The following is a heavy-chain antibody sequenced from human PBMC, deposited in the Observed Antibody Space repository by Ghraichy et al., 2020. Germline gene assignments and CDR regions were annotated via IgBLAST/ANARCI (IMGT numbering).Heavy chain of an antibody. CDR3: ARDRGGYGGDDVFDY. V-gene: IGHV3-74*01. J-gene: IGHJ4*02. CDR2: INSDGFSL. D-gene: IGHD5-12*01. CDR1: GFTFSNYW. Sequence: LSLTCAASGFTFSNYWMHWIRQVPGKGLQWVARINSDGFSLSHAGSVGGRFTISRNNAKNTVDLQLNSLTVEDTGVYFCARDRGGYGGDDVFDYWGQGAVVTVSS.